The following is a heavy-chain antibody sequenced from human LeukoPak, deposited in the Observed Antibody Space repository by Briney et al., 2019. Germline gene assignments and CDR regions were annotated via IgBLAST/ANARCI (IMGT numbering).Heavy chain of an antibody. CDR2: IIPIFGTA. D-gene: IGHD4-17*01. Sequence: GASVKVSCKASGYTFTSYDINWVRQATGQGLEWMGGIIPIFGTANYAQKFQGRVTITADESTSTAYMELSSLRSEDTAVYYCASLNDYGGYLSDYWGQGTLVTVSS. CDR3: ASLNDYGGYLSDY. CDR1: GYTFTSYD. V-gene: IGHV1-69*13. J-gene: IGHJ4*02.